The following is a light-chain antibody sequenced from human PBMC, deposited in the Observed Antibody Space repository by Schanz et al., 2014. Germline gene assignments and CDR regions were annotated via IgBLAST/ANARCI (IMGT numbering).Light chain of an antibody. V-gene: IGLV2-14*03. CDR3: CSYAGSSTLV. Sequence: QSALTQPASVSGSPGQSITISCTGTSSDVGGYNYVSWYQQHPGKAPKLMIYDVSNRPSGVSNRFSGSKSGNTASLTISRLQAEDEADYYCCSYAGSSTLVFGGGTKVTVL. CDR2: DVS. CDR1: SSDVGGYNY. J-gene: IGLJ2*01.